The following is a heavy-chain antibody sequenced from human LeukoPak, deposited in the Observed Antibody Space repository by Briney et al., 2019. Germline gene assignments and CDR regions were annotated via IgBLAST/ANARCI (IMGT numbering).Heavy chain of an antibody. CDR3: ARATPTNWDFDY. Sequence: GGSLRLSCAASGFTFSSYWMSWVRQAPGKGLEWVANIKQDGSEKYYVDSVEGRFTISRDNAKNSLYLQVNSLRAEDTAVYYCARATPTNWDFDYWGQGTLVTVSS. V-gene: IGHV3-7*01. CDR1: GFTFSSYW. CDR2: IKQDGSEK. J-gene: IGHJ4*02. D-gene: IGHD7-27*01.